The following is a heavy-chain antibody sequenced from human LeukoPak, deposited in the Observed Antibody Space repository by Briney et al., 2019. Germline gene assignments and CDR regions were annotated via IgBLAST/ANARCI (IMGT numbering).Heavy chain of an antibody. CDR1: GASVRSHF. CDR3: AKDVGGTYYAFDV. V-gene: IGHV4-59*02. D-gene: IGHD3-22*01. CDR2: ISNRGST. J-gene: IGHJ3*01. Sequence: PSETLSLTCGISGASVRSHFWSWIRQTPGMGLEWIGYISNRGSTAYNPSLRSRVTISVDAPKNEVSLNVRSVSPADTAVYYCAKDVGGTYYAFDVWGQGRTV.